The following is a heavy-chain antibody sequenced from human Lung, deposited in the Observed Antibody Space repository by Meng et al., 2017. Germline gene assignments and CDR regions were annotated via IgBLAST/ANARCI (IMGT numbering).Heavy chain of an antibody. D-gene: IGHD6-25*01. CDR1: GYNFPDYY. Sequence: VQLVQYVAEVKKPGASGKVSCKPSGYNFPDYYIHWVRRAPGQGLEWMGRINPKSGDTHYAQKFQARVTMTGDTSISTAYMELSGLRSDDTAMYYCARDEDISAAGKLFGDYWGQGTLVTVSS. V-gene: IGHV1-2*06. CDR3: ARDEDISAAGKLFGDY. J-gene: IGHJ4*02. CDR2: INPKSGDT.